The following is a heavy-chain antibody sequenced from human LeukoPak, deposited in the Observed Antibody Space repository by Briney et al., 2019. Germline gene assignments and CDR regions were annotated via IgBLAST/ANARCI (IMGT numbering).Heavy chain of an antibody. J-gene: IGHJ4*02. CDR1: GFTFHSHS. CDR2: ISGSGGST. V-gene: IGHV3-23*01. CDR3: AKSPRYCSGGSCFPFDY. D-gene: IGHD2-15*01. Sequence: GGSLRLSCAASGFTFHSHSMNWVRQAPGKGLEWVSAISGSGGSTYYADSVKGRFTISRDNSKNTLYLQMNSLRAEDTAVYYCAKSPRYCSGGSCFPFDYWGQGTLVTVSS.